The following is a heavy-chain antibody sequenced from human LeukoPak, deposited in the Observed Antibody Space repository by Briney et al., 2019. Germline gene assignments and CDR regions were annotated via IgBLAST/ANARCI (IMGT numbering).Heavy chain of an antibody. J-gene: IGHJ5*02. CDR1: GGSFSGYY. CDR2: INHSGST. D-gene: IGHD3-22*01. Sequence: SETLSLTCAVYGGSFSGYYWSWIRQPPGKGLEWIGEINHSGSTYYNPSLKSRVTISVDTSKNQFSLKLSSVTAADTAVYYCARNYDSSGYYPFNWFDPWGQGTLVTVSS. V-gene: IGHV4-34*01. CDR3: ARNYDSSGYYPFNWFDP.